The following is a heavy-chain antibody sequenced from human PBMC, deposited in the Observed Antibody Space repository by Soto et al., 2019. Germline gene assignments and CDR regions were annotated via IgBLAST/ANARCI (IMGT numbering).Heavy chain of an antibody. J-gene: IGHJ3*02. CDR3: ARGGLGGPATVNDAFDI. V-gene: IGHV4-61*01. Sequence: QVQLQESGPGLVKPSETLSLACTVSGGSVSSGSYYWSWIRQPPGKGLEWIGYIYYSGSTNYNPSLKSRVTISVDTSKNQFSLKLSSVTAADTAVYYCARGGLGGPATVNDAFDIWGQGTMVTVSS. D-gene: IGHD3-16*01. CDR2: IYYSGST. CDR1: GGSVSSGSYY.